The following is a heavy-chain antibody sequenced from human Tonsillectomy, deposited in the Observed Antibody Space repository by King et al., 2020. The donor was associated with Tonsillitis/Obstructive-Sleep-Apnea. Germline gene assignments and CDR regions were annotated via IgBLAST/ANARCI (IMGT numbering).Heavy chain of an antibody. Sequence: VQLVESGEGLVKPGGSLRLSCAASGFTFTDFYMSWIRQAPGKGLEWVSWISSSRSYTNYADSVKGRFTISRDNAKNSLYLQMNSLRAEDTAVYYCGRGNYGDWLDCWGQGTLVTVSS. V-gene: IGHV3-11*05. D-gene: IGHD4-17*01. J-gene: IGHJ4*02. CDR2: ISSSRSYT. CDR3: GRGNYGDWLDC. CDR1: GFTFTDFY.